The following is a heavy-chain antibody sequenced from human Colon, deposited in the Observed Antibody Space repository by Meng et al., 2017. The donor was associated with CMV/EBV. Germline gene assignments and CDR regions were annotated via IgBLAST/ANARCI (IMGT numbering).Heavy chain of an antibody. V-gene: IGHV3-23*03. Sequence: GESLKISCAASGFTFSTYAMNWVRQAPGKGLEWVSVIYSGDSSTYYADSVKGRFTISRDNSQNTLYLQMNSLRVDDTAVYYCATIGDFYDYYEMGVWGQGTTVTVSS. CDR3: ATIGDFYDYYEMGV. CDR2: IYSGDSST. J-gene: IGHJ6*02. CDR1: GFTFSTYA.